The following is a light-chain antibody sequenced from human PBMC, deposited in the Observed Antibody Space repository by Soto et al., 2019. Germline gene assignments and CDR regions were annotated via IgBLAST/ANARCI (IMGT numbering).Light chain of an antibody. CDR2: DAS. CDR3: QQYNNWPPIT. Sequence: ETMMTQSPATLSVSPGERATLSCRASQSVSSRLAWYQQKPGQAPRLLIYDASTRATGIPARFSGSGSGTEFTLTISSLQSEDFAVYYCQQYNNWPPITFGQGTRLEIK. J-gene: IGKJ5*01. V-gene: IGKV3-15*01. CDR1: QSVSSR.